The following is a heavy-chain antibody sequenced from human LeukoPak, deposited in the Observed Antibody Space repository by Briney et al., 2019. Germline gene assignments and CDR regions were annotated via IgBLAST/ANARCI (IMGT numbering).Heavy chain of an antibody. Sequence: PGVSLRLSCAASGFTFSSYAMSWVRQAPGKGLQWVSAISGSGGSTYYADSVKGRFTISRDNSKNTLYLQMNSLRAEDTAVYYCAKTPARIPKTYYDILTGYFGGSPFDYWGQGTLVTVSS. V-gene: IGHV3-23*01. CDR2: ISGSGGST. CDR1: GFTFSSYA. J-gene: IGHJ4*02. CDR3: AKTPARIPKTYYDILTGYFGGSPFDY. D-gene: IGHD3-9*01.